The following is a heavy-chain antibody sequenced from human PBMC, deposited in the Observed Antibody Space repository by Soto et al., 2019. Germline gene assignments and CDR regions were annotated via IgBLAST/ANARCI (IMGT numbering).Heavy chain of an antibody. V-gene: IGHV4-30-2*01. CDR3: ARDYYDSSGPYMDV. CDR2: IYHSGST. D-gene: IGHD3-22*01. Sequence: SETLSLTCAVSGGSISSGGYSWSWIRQPPGKGLEWIGYIYHSGSTYYNPSLKSRVTISVDRSKNQFSLKLSSVTAADTAVYYCARDYYDSSGPYMDVWGQGTTVTVSS. J-gene: IGHJ6*02. CDR1: GGSISSGGYS.